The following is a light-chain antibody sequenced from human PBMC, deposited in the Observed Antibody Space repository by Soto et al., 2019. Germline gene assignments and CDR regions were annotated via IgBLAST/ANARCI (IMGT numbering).Light chain of an antibody. Sequence: DVLMTQSPLSLPVTLGQPASISCRSSQSLVYSDGKTYLNWFQQRPGQSPRRLIYEVSNRDSGVPDRFSGSVSGTDFTLKISRVEAEDVGVYYCMQGTHWPPFTFGPGTKVDIK. CDR2: EVS. CDR1: QSLVYSDGKTY. V-gene: IGKV2-30*01. CDR3: MQGTHWPPFT. J-gene: IGKJ3*01.